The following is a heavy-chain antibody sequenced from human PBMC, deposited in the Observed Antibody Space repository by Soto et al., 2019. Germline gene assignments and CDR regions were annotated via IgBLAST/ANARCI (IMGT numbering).Heavy chain of an antibody. CDR3: GRVDDSSGPYWYFDL. V-gene: IGHV4-59*01. D-gene: IGHD3-22*01. J-gene: IGHJ2*01. CDR1: GGSISRYY. CDR2: IYYSGTT. Sequence: SETLSLTCTVSGGSISRYYWSWIRQPPGKGLEWIGYIYYSGTTNYNPSLKSRVTISVDTSKNQFSLKLSSVTAADTAVYYCGRVDDSSGPYWYFDLWGSGTLVPVSS.